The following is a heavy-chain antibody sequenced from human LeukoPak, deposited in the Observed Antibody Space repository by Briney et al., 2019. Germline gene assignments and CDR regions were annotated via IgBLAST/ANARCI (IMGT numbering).Heavy chain of an antibody. CDR1: GFTFSSYA. CDR3: ARGAKIVPIH. Sequence: GGSLRLSCAASGFTFSSYAMSWVRQAPGKGLEWVSVIYSGGSTYYADSVKGRFTISRDNSKNTLYLQMNSLRAEDTAVYYCARGAKIVPIHWGQGTLVTVSS. J-gene: IGHJ4*02. D-gene: IGHD2-2*01. V-gene: IGHV3-66*01. CDR2: IYSGGST.